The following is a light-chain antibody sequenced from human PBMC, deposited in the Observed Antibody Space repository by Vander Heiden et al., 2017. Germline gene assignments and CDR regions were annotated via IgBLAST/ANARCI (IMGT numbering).Light chain of an antibody. CDR2: QDS. J-gene: IGLJ2*01. Sequence: SYELTQPPSVSVSPGQTASITCSADKLGDKYACWYQQKPGQAPVLVIYQDSKRPSGIPERFSGSNSGNTATLTISGTQAMDEADYYCQAWDSSTHVVFGGGTKLTVL. CDR3: QAWDSSTHVV. V-gene: IGLV3-1*01. CDR1: KLGDKY.